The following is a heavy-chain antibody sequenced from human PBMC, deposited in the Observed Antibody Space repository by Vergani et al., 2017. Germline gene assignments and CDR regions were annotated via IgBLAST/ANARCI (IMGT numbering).Heavy chain of an antibody. CDR3: AKDDGYCSSTSCYSDYYFDY. V-gene: IGHV3-23*04. J-gene: IGHJ4*02. Sequence: EVQLVQSGAEVKTPGESLKISCKGSGFTFSSYAMSWVRQAPGKGLEWVSAISGSGGSTYYADSVKGRFTISRDNSKNTLYLQMNSLRAEDTAVYYCAKDDGYCSSTSCYSDYYFDYWGQGTLVTVSS. D-gene: IGHD2-2*02. CDR2: ISGSGGST. CDR1: GFTFSSYA.